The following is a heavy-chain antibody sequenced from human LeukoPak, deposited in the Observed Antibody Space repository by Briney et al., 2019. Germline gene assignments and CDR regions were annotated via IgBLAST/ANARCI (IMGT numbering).Heavy chain of an antibody. J-gene: IGHJ4*02. V-gene: IGHV4-34*01. D-gene: IGHD1-26*01. CDR2: IYYSGST. Sequence: PSETLSLTCAVYGGSFSGYYWSWIRQPPGKGLEWIGSIYYSGSTYYNPSLKSRVTISVDTSKNQFSLKLSSVTAADTAVYYCARDNKWELLGVWYFDYWGQGTLVTVSS. CDR1: GGSFSGYY. CDR3: ARDNKWELLGVWYFDY.